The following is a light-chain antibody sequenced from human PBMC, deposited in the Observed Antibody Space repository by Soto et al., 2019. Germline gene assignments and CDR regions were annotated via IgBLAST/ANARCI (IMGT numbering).Light chain of an antibody. V-gene: IGKV3-15*01. CDR3: QQYKSWPIT. J-gene: IGKJ5*01. CDR1: QSVSGE. CDR2: GAS. Sequence: EIVMTQSPATLSVSPGERATLSCRASQSVSGELAWYQQQPGQAPRLLIYGASSRATGIPARLSGTVSGTEYTLTIICLQSDDFAIYFCQQYKSWPITFGQGTRLEIK.